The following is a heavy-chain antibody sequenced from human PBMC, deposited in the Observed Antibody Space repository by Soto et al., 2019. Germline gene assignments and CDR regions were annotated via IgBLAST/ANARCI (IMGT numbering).Heavy chain of an antibody. CDR2: FNPSGLST. CDR1: GSITNHH. J-gene: IGHJ4*02. D-gene: IGHD6-19*01. V-gene: IGHV1-46*01. Sequence: QVHLVQSGAEVKKPGASVNVSCQASGSITNHHMHWVRQAPGQGLEWMGIFNPSGLSTTYAQKFQGRVTITRDTSTSTVYMELSSLTSEDTAVNFCAKVPHRGPIAVVGPLGSWGQGTLVIVSS. CDR3: AKVPHRGPIAVVGPLGS.